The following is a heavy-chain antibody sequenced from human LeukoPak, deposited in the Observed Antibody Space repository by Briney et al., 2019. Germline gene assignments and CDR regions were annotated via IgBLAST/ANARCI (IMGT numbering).Heavy chain of an antibody. V-gene: IGHV3-30*02. J-gene: IGHJ4*02. CDR1: GFTFSSYG. D-gene: IGHD5-18*01. CDR2: IRYDGSNK. CDR3: AKEEDTAMVRSIDY. Sequence: PGGSLRLSCAASGFTFSSYGMHWVRQAPGKGLEWVAFIRYDGSNKYYADSVKGRFTISRDNSKNTLYLQMNSLRAEDTAVYYCAKEEDTAMVRSIDYWGQGTLVTVSS.